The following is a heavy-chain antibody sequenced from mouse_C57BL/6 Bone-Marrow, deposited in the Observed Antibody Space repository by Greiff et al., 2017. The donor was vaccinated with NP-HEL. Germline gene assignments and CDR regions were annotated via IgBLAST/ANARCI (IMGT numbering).Heavy chain of an antibody. CDR1: GYAFSSSW. CDR2: IYPGDGDT. D-gene: IGHD2-3*01. J-gene: IGHJ4*01. V-gene: IGHV1-82*01. Sequence: QVQLKESGPELVKPGASVKISCKASGYAFSSSWMNWVKQRHGKGLEWIGRIYPGDGDTNYNGTFKGKATLTADKSSSTAYMQLSSLSSEDSAVYFCARCDGYYENAMDYWGQGTSVTVSS. CDR3: ARCDGYYENAMDY.